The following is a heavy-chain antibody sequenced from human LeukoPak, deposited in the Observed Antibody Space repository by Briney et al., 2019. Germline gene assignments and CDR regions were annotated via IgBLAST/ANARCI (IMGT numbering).Heavy chain of an antibody. J-gene: IGHJ4*02. Sequence: ASVKVSCKASGYTFTGYYMHWVRQAPGQGLEWMGWINPNSGGTNYAQKFQGRVTMTRDTSISTAYMELSRLRSDDTAVYYCAREGEMATILPLGYCSGGSCYLDYWGQGTLVTVSS. D-gene: IGHD2-15*01. CDR2: INPNSGGT. CDR3: AREGEMATILPLGYCSGGSCYLDY. CDR1: GYTFTGYY. V-gene: IGHV1-2*02.